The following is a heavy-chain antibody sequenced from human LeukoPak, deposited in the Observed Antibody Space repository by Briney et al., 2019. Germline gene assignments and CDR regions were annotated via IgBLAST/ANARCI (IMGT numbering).Heavy chain of an antibody. J-gene: IGHJ4*02. Sequence: ASVKVSCKASGYTFTSYGISWVRQVPGQGLEWMGWISAYNGNTNYAQKLQGRVTMTTDTSTSTAYMELRSLRSDDTAVYYCARGMMYYDFWSGPDYWGQGTLVTVSS. D-gene: IGHD3-3*01. CDR1: GYTFTSYG. CDR2: ISAYNGNT. CDR3: ARGMMYYDFWSGPDY. V-gene: IGHV1-18*01.